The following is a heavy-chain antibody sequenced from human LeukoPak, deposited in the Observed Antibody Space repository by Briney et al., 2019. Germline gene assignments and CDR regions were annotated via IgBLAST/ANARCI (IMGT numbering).Heavy chain of an antibody. V-gene: IGHV3-53*01. CDR1: GFTVSSNY. CDR2: TYSGGST. CDR3: AREAVTRNYFDY. J-gene: IGHJ4*02. Sequence: GGSLRLSCAASGFTVSSNYMNWVRQAPGKGLEWVSVTYSGGSTYYADSVKGRFTISRDNSKNTLYLQLNSLRAEDTAVYYCAREAVTRNYFDYWGQGTLVTVSS. D-gene: IGHD4-17*01.